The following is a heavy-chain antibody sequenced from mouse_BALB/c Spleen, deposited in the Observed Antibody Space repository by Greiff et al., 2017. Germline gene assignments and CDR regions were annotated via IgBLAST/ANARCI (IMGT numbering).Heavy chain of an antibody. V-gene: IGHV5-9-4*01. CDR1: GFTFSSYA. CDR3: ARDGGSWFAY. Sequence: EVQLVESGGGLVKPGGSLKLSCAASGFTFSSYAMSWVRQSPEKRLEWVAEISSGGSYTYYPDTVTGRFTISRDNAKNTLYLEMSSLRSEDTAMYYCARDGGSWFAYWGQGTLVTVSA. J-gene: IGHJ3*01. CDR2: ISSGGSYT.